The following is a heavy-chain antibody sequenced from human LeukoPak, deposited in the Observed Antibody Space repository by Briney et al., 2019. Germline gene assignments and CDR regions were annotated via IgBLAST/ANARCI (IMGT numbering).Heavy chain of an antibody. D-gene: IGHD2-2*01. CDR1: GFTFSSYA. V-gene: IGHV3-23*01. J-gene: IGHJ6*04. CDR2: ISGSGGST. CDR3: ARVDIVVVPAPLDV. Sequence: PGGSLRLSCAASGFTFSSYAMSWVRQAPGKGLEWVSAISGSGGSTYYADSVKGRFTISRDNSKNTLYLQMNSLRAEDTAVYYCARVDIVVVPAPLDVWGKGTTVTVSS.